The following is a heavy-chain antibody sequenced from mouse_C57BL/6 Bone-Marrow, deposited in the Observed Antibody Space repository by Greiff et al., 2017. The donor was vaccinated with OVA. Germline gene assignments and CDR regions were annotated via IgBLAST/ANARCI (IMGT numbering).Heavy chain of an antibody. D-gene: IGHD1-1*02. J-gene: IGHJ4*01. V-gene: IGHV1-18*01. CDR3: ALWSIFYCAMDY. Sequence: EVQLQQSGPELVKPGASVKIPCKASGYTFTDYNMDWVKQSHGKSLEWIGDINPNNGGTIYNQKFKGKATLTVDKSSSTAYMELRSLTSEDTAVYYCALWSIFYCAMDYWGQGTSVTVSS. CDR2: INPNNGGT. CDR1: GYTFTDYN.